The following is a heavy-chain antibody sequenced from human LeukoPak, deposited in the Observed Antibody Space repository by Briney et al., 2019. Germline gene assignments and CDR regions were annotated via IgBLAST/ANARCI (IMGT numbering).Heavy chain of an antibody. J-gene: IGHJ4*02. CDR2: IYPGDSDP. CDR1: GYTFTNYW. Sequence: GESLKISCKGSGYTFTNYWIGWVRPMPGRGLEWMGIIYPGDSDPRYSPSFQGQVTISADKSMSTAYLQWSSLKASDTAMYYCARRSGTYFCTTGYLYFFDYWGQGTLVTVSS. CDR3: ARRSGTYFCTTGYLYFFDY. D-gene: IGHD2-8*01. V-gene: IGHV5-51*01.